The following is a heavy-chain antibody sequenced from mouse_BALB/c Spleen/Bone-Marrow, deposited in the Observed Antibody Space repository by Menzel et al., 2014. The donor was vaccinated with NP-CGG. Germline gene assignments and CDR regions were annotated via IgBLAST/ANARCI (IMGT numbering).Heavy chain of an antibody. Sequence: VKLVESGPGLVAPSQSLSITCTISGFSSISYGVHWVRPPPGKGLEWLVVIWSDGSTTYNSALKSRLSISKDNSKSQVFVKMNSLLTDDTAIYYCARHDGYFGAVDYWGQGTSVTVSS. CDR3: ARHDGYFGAVDY. J-gene: IGHJ4*01. V-gene: IGHV2-6-1*01. CDR1: GFSSISYG. D-gene: IGHD2-3*01. CDR2: IWSDGST.